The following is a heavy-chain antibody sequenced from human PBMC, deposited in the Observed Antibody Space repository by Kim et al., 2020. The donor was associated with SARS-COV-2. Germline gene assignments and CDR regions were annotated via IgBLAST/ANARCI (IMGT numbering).Heavy chain of an antibody. V-gene: IGHV4-39*07. Sequence: NPSLKSRVTISVDTSKNQFSLKLSSVTAADTAVYYCARDDRYSGSPTIDYWGQGTLVTVSS. J-gene: IGHJ4*02. D-gene: IGHD1-26*01. CDR3: ARDDRYSGSPTIDY.